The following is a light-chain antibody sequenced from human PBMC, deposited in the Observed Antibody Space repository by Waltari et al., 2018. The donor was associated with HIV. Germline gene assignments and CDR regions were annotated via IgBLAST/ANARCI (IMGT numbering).Light chain of an antibody. Sequence: EIVLTQSPATLSLSPGERATLPCRASPSVSGYLAWYQQKPGQAPRLLIYDASSRATGIPARFSGSESGTDFTLTISSLEPEDFAVYYCHQRSNWPQTFGQGTKVEIK. J-gene: IGKJ1*01. CDR2: DAS. CDR3: HQRSNWPQT. V-gene: IGKV3-11*01. CDR1: PSVSGY.